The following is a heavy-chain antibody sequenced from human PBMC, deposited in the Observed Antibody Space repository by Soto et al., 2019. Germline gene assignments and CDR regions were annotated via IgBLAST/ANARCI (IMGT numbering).Heavy chain of an antibody. J-gene: IGHJ4*02. CDR1: GFSLSSYGMG. V-gene: IGHV2-5*02. CDR3: AHAGDYDLLTFDH. CDR2: IYWDDDK. D-gene: IGHD4-17*01. Sequence: QITLKESGPTLVRPAQTLTLTCGFSGFSLSSYGMGVAWIRQRPGKALEWLALIYWDDDKRYSPSLKDRLGISKDTSSNQVVLTITNMDPGDTATYFCAHAGDYDLLTFDHWGPGTLVTVSS.